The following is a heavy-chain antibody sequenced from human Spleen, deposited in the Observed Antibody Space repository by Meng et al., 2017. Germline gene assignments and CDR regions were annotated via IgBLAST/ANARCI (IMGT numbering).Heavy chain of an antibody. J-gene: IGHJ4*02. Sequence: SETLSLTCTVSGGSISSSSYYWGWMRQPPGKGLEWIGMIYHTGSTHFNPSLKSRVTQSVDTSKNQFSLKLSSVTAADTAMYYCAALDSRYSSSWPAYYWGQGSLVTVSS. D-gene: IGHD6-13*01. CDR2: IYHTGST. V-gene: IGHV4-39*07. CDR3: AALDSRYSSSWPAYY. CDR1: GGSISSSSYY.